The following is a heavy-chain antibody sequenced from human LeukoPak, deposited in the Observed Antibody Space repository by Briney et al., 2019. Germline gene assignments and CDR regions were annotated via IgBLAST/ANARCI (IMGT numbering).Heavy chain of an antibody. CDR3: ARAPKIMYSSSWQRDYYYYYMDV. D-gene: IGHD6-13*01. CDR2: ISYSGIT. J-gene: IGHJ6*03. V-gene: IGHV4-39*07. Sequence: SETLSLTCTVSGGSISSSNYYWGWIRQPPGKGLEWIGTISYSGITYYNPSLKSRVTISVDTSKNQFSLKLSSVTAADTAVYYCARAPKIMYSSSWQRDYYYYYMDVWGKGTTVTVSS. CDR1: GGSISSSNYY.